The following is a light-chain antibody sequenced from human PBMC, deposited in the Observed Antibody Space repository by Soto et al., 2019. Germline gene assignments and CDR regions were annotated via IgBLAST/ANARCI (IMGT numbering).Light chain of an antibody. V-gene: IGKV3-20*01. CDR2: GAL. CDR1: QSVSNDF. Sequence: EIGMTQSPATLSLSHGERATLSCRASQSVSNDFLAWYQQKPGQAPRLLIYGALSRATGIPDRFSGSGSGTDFTLTISRLEPEDFALYYCQQYATSPLTFGGGTKVDIK. J-gene: IGKJ4*01. CDR3: QQYATSPLT.